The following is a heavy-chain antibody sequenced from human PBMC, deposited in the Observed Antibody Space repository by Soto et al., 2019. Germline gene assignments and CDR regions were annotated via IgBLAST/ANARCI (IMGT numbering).Heavy chain of an antibody. D-gene: IGHD6-6*01. CDR2: ISPSGTT. J-gene: IGHJ4*02. CDR1: SGSLSGYY. CDR3: ARAPKVSGSAQTRPDF. Sequence: QVQLHQWGAGLLKPSETLSLACSLYSGSLSGYYWSWIRQPPGKGLEWIGEISPSGTTKYSPSLKSRVSISVDTSKNQFSLNLTSLTAAETAVYYCARAPKVSGSAQTRPDFWGQGSLVTVSS. V-gene: IGHV4-34*01.